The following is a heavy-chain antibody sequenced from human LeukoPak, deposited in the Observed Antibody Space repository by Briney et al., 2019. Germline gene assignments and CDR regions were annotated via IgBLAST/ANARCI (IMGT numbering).Heavy chain of an antibody. CDR2: IYYSGST. V-gene: IGHV4-59*01. D-gene: IGHD3-16*01. J-gene: IGHJ4*02. CDR3: VRSIASEGDLMYFFDY. Sequence: SETLSLTCTVSGGSISSYYWSWIRQPPGKGLEWVGYIYYSGSTNYNPSLKSRVTISVDTSKNQFSLTLSSVPAADTAVYYCVRSIASEGDLMYFFDYWGQGTLVTVSS. CDR1: GGSISSYY.